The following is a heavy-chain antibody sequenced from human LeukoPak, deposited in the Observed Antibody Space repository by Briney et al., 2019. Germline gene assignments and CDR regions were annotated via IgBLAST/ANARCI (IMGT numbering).Heavy chain of an antibody. CDR2: IYPGDSDT. D-gene: IGHD1-26*01. CDR1: GYSFTSYW. Sequence: GESLKISCKGSGYSFTSYWIGWVRQMPGKGLEWMGIIYPGDSDTRYSPSFQGQVTISADKSISTAYLQWSSLKASDTAMYYCARHGTSGGATYRPAYFQHWGRGTLVTVSS. J-gene: IGHJ1*01. CDR3: ARHGTSGGATYRPAYFQH. V-gene: IGHV5-51*01.